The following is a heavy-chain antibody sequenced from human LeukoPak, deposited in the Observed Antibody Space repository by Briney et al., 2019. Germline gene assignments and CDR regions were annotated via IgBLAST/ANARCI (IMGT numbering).Heavy chain of an antibody. Sequence: GGSLRLSCAASGFTFSSYGMHWVRQAPGKGLEWVAFIRYDGSNECYVDSVKGRFTISRDNSKNTLYLQMNSLRPEDTAVYYCAKEGYYYLDVWGKGTTVTISS. CDR3: AKEGYYYLDV. CDR2: IRYDGSNE. V-gene: IGHV3-30*02. J-gene: IGHJ6*03. CDR1: GFTFSSYG.